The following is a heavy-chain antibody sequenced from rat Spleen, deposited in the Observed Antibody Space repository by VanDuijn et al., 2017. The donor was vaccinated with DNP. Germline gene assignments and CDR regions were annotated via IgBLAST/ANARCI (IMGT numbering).Heavy chain of an antibody. J-gene: IGHJ2*01. V-gene: IGHV5-25*01. CDR1: GFTFTNFY. CDR3: ATHRGY. CDR2: ISTSGTRT. Sequence: EVQLVESGGGLVQPGGSLKLSCAASGFTFTNFYMAWVRQPPKKGLEWVATISTSGTRTYYRDSVKGRFTISRDNPKSTLYLQMDSLRSEDTATYYCATHRGYWGQGVMVTVSS.